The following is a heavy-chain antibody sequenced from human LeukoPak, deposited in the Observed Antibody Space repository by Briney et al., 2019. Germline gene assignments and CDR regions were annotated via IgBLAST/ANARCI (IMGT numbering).Heavy chain of an antibody. CDR1: GYTFTSYG. CDR2: ISAYNGNT. CDR3: ARGGLRQVRRVTRIHTPRFDY. J-gene: IGHJ4*02. V-gene: IGHV1-18*04. Sequence: GASVKVSCKASGYTFTSYGISWVRQAPGQGLEWMGWISAYNGNTNYAQKLQGRVTMTTDTSTSTAYMELRSLRSDDTAVYYCARGGLRQVRRVTRIHTPRFDYWGQGTLVTVSS. D-gene: IGHD3-10*01.